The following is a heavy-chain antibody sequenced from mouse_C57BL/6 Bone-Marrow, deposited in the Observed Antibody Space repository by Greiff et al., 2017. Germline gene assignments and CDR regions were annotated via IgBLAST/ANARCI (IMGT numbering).Heavy chain of an antibody. D-gene: IGHD1-1*01. CDR1: GFNIKDDY. J-gene: IGHJ3*01. V-gene: IGHV14-4*01. CDR3: AVYGSSFFAY. Sequence: EVQLQQSGAELVRPGASVKLSCTASGFNIKDDYMHWVKQRPEQGLEWIGWIDPENGDTESASKFQGKATITADTSSNTAYLQLSSLTSEDTAVYYCAVYGSSFFAYWGQGTLVTVSA. CDR2: IDPENGDT.